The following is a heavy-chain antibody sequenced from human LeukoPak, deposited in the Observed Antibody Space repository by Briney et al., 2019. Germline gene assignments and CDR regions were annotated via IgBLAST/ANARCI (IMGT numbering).Heavy chain of an antibody. V-gene: IGHV4-39*07. CDR1: GGSISSRPYY. CDR3: ARDFSSSSTVYYYYYMDV. CDR2: ISYSGTT. D-gene: IGHD6-6*01. J-gene: IGHJ6*03. Sequence: PSETLSLTCTVSGGSISSRPYYWGWVRQPPGKGLEWIGTISYSGTTYYSPSLKSRVTISLDTSKNQFSLKLSSVTAADTAIYYCARDFSSSSTVYYYYYMDVWGKGTTVTISS.